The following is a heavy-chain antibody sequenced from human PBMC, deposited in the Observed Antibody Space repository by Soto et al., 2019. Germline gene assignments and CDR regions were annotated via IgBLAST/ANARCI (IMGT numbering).Heavy chain of an antibody. CDR1: GYTFTSYG. J-gene: IGHJ6*02. V-gene: IGHV1-18*04. CDR2: ISGYNGNT. D-gene: IGHD3-10*01. CDR3: ARAGKYYYGSGSPYYYGMDV. Sequence: QVQLVQSGAEVKKPGASVKVSCKASGYTFTSYGVSWVRQAPGQGLEWMGWISGYNGNTNYAQKLQGRVTMTTDTSTRTAYMELRSLRSDDTAVYYCARAGKYYYGSGSPYYYGMDVWGHGITVTVSS.